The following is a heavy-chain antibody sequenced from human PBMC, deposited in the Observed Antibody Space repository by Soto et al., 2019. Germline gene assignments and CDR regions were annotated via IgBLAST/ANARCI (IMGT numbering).Heavy chain of an antibody. J-gene: IGHJ5*01. D-gene: IGHD1-26*01. Sequence: PSQTLSLTCAISGDSVSSSSVTWNWIRQSPSRGLEWLGRTYYRSKWYNDYAESVKSRITINPDTSKNQFSLHLNSVTPEDTAVYYCVRRIGNSWLDFWGQGTLVTLSS. CDR1: GDSVSSSSVT. CDR2: TYYRSKWYN. CDR3: VRRIGNSWLDF. V-gene: IGHV6-1*01.